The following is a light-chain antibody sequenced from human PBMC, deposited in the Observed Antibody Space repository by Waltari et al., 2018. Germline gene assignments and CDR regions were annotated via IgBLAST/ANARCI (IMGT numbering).Light chain of an antibody. Sequence: DIQMTQSPSSLSASVGDRVTITCRASENVNNYLNWYQQKPGKAPKLLIYKASTLQSGVPSRFSDSGSGTDYTFTISSLQSEDVATYYCQHGYGTPFTFGPGTKLDIK. CDR1: ENVNNY. V-gene: IGKV1-39*01. J-gene: IGKJ3*01. CDR3: QHGYGTPFT. CDR2: KAS.